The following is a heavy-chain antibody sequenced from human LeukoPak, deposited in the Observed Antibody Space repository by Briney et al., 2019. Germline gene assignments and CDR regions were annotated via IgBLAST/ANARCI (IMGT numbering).Heavy chain of an antibody. CDR1: GGSFSGYY. D-gene: IGHD6-13*01. J-gene: IGHJ5*02. V-gene: IGHV4-34*01. CDR3: ARTTGRIAAAGTNWFDP. CDR2: INHSGST. Sequence: SETLSLTCAVYGGSFSGYYWSWIRQPPGKGLEWIGEINHSGSTNYNPSLKSRVTISVDTSKNQFSLKLSSVTAADTAVYYCARTTGRIAAAGTNWFDPWGQGTLVTVSS.